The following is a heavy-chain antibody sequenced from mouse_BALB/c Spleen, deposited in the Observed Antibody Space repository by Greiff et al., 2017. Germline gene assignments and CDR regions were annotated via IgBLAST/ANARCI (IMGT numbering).Heavy chain of an antibody. Sequence: EVKLMESGAELVKPGASVKLSCTASGFNIKDTYMHWVKQRPEQGLEWIGRIDPANGNTKYDPKFQGKATITADTSSNTAYLQLSSLTSEDTAVYYCARSQLGPFAYWGQGTLVTVSA. D-gene: IGHD4-1*02. CDR2: IDPANGNT. V-gene: IGHV14-3*02. J-gene: IGHJ3*01. CDR1: GFNIKDTY. CDR3: ARSQLGPFAY.